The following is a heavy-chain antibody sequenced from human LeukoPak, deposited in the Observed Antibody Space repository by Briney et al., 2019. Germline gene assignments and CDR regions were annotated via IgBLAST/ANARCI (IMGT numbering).Heavy chain of an antibody. CDR3: AGADDMLTGPAY. CDR1: GYMFTSNG. CDR2: ISTYNGNT. V-gene: IGHV1-18*01. D-gene: IGHD3-9*01. J-gene: IGHJ4*02. Sequence: ASVKVSCKASGYMFTSNGISWVRQAPGQGLEWMGWISTYNGNTNYAQKFQGRVTMTTDTSTSTAYMELRSLRSDDTAVYYCAGADDMLTGPAYWGQGTLVTVSS.